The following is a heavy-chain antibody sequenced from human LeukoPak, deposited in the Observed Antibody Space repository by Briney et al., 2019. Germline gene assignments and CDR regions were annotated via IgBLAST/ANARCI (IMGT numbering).Heavy chain of an antibody. V-gene: IGHV3-21*04. CDR3: AREDYYGSGSYYGGPDY. Sequence: GGSLRLSCAASGFTFSSYSMNWVRQAPGKGLEWVSSISSSSSYIYYADSVKGRFTISRDNAKNSLYLQMNSLRAEDTALYYCAREDYYGSGSYYGGPDYWGQGTLVTVSS. D-gene: IGHD3-10*01. CDR2: ISSSSSYI. J-gene: IGHJ4*02. CDR1: GFTFSSYS.